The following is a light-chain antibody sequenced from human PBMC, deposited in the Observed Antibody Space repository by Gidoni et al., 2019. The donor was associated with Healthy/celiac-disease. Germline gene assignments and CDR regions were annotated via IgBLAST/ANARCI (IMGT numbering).Light chain of an antibody. Sequence: ASQGISSYLAWYQQKPGKAPKILIYAASTLQSGVESRCSGSGSGTDFTLTISCLQSEDFATYYCQQYYSYPLTFGGGTKVEIK. J-gene: IGKJ4*01. CDR2: AAS. CDR1: QGISSY. V-gene: IGKV1-8*01. CDR3: QQYYSYPLT.